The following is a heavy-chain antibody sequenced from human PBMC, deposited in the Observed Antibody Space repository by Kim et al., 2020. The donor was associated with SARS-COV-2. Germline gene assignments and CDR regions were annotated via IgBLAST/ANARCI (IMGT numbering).Heavy chain of an antibody. V-gene: IGHV4-59*08. CDR2: IYYSGST. J-gene: IGHJ4*02. D-gene: IGHD3-22*01. CDR1: GGSISSYY. Sequence: SETLSLTCTVSGGSISSYYWSWIRQPPGKGLEWIGYIYYSGSTNYNPSLKSRVTISVDTSKNQFSLKLSSVTAADTAVYYCAGSNTYYYDSSGYYPLDYWGQGTLVTVSS. CDR3: AGSNTYYYDSSGYYPLDY.